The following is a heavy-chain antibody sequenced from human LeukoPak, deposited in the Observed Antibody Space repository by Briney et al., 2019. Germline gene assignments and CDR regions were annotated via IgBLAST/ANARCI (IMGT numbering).Heavy chain of an antibody. CDR3: ARVLLRGVRSGWFDP. Sequence: SETLSLTCTVSGGSISSSNYYWGWIRQPPRKGLEWIGSIYYSGSTYYTPSLKSRVTISIDSSKNQFSLKLNSVTAADTAVYYCARVLLRGVRSGWFDPWGQGTLVTVSS. D-gene: IGHD3-10*01. J-gene: IGHJ5*02. CDR2: IYYSGST. V-gene: IGHV4-39*07. CDR1: GGSISSSNYY.